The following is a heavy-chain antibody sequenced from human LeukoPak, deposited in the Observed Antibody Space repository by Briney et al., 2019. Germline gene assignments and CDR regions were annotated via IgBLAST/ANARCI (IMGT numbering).Heavy chain of an antibody. V-gene: IGHV1-18*01. J-gene: IGHJ6*02. Sequence: GASVKVSCKASGYTFTSYGISWVRQAPGQGLEWMGWISAYNGNTNYAQKLRGRVTMTTDTSTSTAYMELRSLRSDDTAVYYCARAWIQLWSGAYYYYGMDVWGQGTTVTVSS. CDR3: ARAWIQLWSGAYYYYGMDV. D-gene: IGHD5-18*01. CDR1: GYTFTSYG. CDR2: ISAYNGNT.